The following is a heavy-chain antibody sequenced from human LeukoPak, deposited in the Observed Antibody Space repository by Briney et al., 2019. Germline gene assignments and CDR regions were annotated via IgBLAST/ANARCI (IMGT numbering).Heavy chain of an antibody. D-gene: IGHD1-26*01. CDR3: ARGLWGWELLPGNS. Sequence: GGSLRLSCAASGFTFSSHAMHWVRQAPGKGLEWVAVISYDGSNKYYADSVKGRFTISRDNSKNTLYLQMNSLRAEDTAVYYCARGLWGWELLPGNSWGQGTLVTVSS. CDR2: ISYDGSNK. V-gene: IGHV3-30*01. J-gene: IGHJ4*02. CDR1: GFTFSSHA.